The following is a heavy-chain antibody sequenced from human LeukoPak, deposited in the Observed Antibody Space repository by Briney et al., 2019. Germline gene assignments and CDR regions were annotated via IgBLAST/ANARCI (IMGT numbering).Heavy chain of an antibody. CDR2: ISYDGSNK. CDR3: ATGELLRLDY. D-gene: IGHD3-22*01. CDR1: GFTFSSYA. V-gene: IGHV3-30*04. Sequence: PGRSLRLSCAASGFTFSSYAMHWVRQAPGKGLEWVAVISYDGSNKYYADSVKGRFTISRDNSKNTLYLQMNSLRAEDTAVYYCATGELLRLDYWGQGTLVTVSS. J-gene: IGHJ4*02.